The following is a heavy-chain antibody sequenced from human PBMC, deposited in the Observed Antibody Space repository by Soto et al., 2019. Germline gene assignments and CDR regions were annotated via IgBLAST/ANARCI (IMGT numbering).Heavy chain of an antibody. D-gene: IGHD3-3*01. CDR3: ALTRITIFGVVRNAFDI. V-gene: IGHV1-24*01. CDR2: FDPEDGET. J-gene: IGHJ3*02. CDR1: GYTLTELS. Sequence: ASVKVSCKVSGYTLTELSMHWVRQAPGKGLEWMGGFDPEDGETIYAQKFQGRVTMTEDTSTDTAYMELSSLRSEDTAVYYCALTRITIFGVVRNAFDIWGQGTMVTVSS.